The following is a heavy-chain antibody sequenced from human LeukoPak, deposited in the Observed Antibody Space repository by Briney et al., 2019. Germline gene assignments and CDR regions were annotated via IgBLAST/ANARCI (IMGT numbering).Heavy chain of an antibody. CDR3: ARTPSVSAGHWFDP. D-gene: IGHD2-15*01. Sequence: PGGSLRLSCAASGFTFSSYSMNWVRQTPRKGLEWVSYISTDSLTIYYANSVEGRFTISRDNAKHSLYLQMNSLRAEDTAVYYCARTPSVSAGHWFDPWGQGTLVTVPS. CDR2: ISTDSLTI. J-gene: IGHJ5*02. CDR1: GFTFSSYS. V-gene: IGHV3-48*04.